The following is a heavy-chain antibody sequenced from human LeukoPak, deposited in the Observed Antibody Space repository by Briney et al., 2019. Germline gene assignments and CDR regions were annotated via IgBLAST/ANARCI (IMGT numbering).Heavy chain of an antibody. V-gene: IGHV1-69*04. D-gene: IGHD3-9*01. CDR2: IIPILGLA. CDR1: GGTFSSYA. J-gene: IGHJ6*02. CDR3: TRYSYYYYYGMDV. Sequence: SVKVSCKASGGTFSSYAISWVRQAPGQGLEWMGRIIPILGLANYAQKFQGRVTITADKSTSTAYMELSSLRSEDTAVYYCTRYSYYYYYGMDVWGQGTTVTVSS.